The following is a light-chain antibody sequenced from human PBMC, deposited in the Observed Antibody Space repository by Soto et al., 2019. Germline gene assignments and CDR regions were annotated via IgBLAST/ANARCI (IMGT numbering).Light chain of an antibody. CDR2: WAS. CDR1: QSVLYSSNNKKH. Sequence: DIVMTQSQESLAVSLGERATINCKSSQSVLYSSNNKKHLVWYQQKPGQPPKLLIYWASTRESGVPDRFSGSGSGTDFTLTISSLQAEDVAVYYCQQYYSSPITFGQGTRLEIK. V-gene: IGKV4-1*01. CDR3: QQYYSSPIT. J-gene: IGKJ5*01.